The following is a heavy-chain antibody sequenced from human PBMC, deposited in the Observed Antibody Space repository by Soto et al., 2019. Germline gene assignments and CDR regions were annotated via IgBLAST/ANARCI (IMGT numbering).Heavy chain of an antibody. CDR1: GFTFSSYA. Sequence: AGGSLRLSCAASGFTFSSYAMHWVRQAPGKGLEWVAVISYDGSNKYYADSVKGRFTISRDNSKNTLYLQMNSLRAEDTAVYYCAREGMDVWGQGTTVTVSS. CDR2: ISYDGSNK. CDR3: AREGMDV. V-gene: IGHV3-30-3*01. J-gene: IGHJ6*02.